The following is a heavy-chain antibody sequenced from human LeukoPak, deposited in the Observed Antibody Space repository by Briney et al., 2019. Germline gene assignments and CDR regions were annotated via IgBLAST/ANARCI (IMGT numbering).Heavy chain of an antibody. V-gene: IGHV4-59*01. CDR2: IYYSGST. CDR3: ARFYCDSTTCYNFDY. D-gene: IGHD2-2*02. Sequence: SETLSLTCTVSGGSISSYYWSWIRQPPGKGLEWIGYIYYSGSTNYNPSLKSRVTISVDTSKNQFSLKLSSVTAADTAVYYCARFYCDSTTCYNFDYWGQGTLVTVSS. CDR1: GGSISSYY. J-gene: IGHJ4*02.